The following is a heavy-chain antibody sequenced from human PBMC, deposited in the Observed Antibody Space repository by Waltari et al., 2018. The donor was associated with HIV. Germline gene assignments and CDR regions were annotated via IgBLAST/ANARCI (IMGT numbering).Heavy chain of an antibody. Sequence: QVTLRESGPALVKPTQTLTLTCTFSGFSLSTSGMCVSWIRQPPGKALEWLARIDWDDDKYYSTSLKTRLTISNDTSKNQVVLTMTNMDPVDTATYYCARISAAGVGYYYYGMDVWGQGTTVTVSS. D-gene: IGHD6-13*01. V-gene: IGHV2-70*15. CDR3: ARISAAGVGYYYYGMDV. CDR1: GFSLSTSGMC. CDR2: IDWDDDK. J-gene: IGHJ6*02.